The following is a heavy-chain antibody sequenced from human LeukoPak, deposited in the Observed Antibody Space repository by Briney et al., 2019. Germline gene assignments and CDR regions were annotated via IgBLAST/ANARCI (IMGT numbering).Heavy chain of an antibody. Sequence: SETLSLTCTVSGGSISSSSYYWGWIRQPPGKGLEWIGSIYYSGSTYYNPSLKSRVTISVDTSKNQFSLKLSSVTAADTAVYYCARRDQLEGSVGFDPWGQGTLVTVSS. CDR2: IYYSGST. V-gene: IGHV4-39*01. J-gene: IGHJ5*02. CDR3: ARRDQLEGSVGFDP. D-gene: IGHD2-2*01. CDR1: GGSISSSSYY.